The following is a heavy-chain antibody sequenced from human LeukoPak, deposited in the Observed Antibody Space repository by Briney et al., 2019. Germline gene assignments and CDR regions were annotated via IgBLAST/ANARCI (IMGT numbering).Heavy chain of an antibody. V-gene: IGHV4-59*10. D-gene: IGHD1-14*01. CDR1: DGSFSGYY. CDR2: IYTSGST. Sequence: SETLSLTCAVYDGSFSGYYWSWIRQPAGKGLEWIGRIYTSGSTNYNPSLKSRVTMSVDTSKNQFSLKLSSVTAADTAVYYCARSRIGNLFDYWGQGTLVTVSS. CDR3: ARSRIGNLFDY. J-gene: IGHJ4*02.